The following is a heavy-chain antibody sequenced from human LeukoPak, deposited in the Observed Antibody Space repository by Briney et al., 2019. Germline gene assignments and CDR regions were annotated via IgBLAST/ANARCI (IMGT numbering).Heavy chain of an antibody. CDR1: GGTISSYD. CDR3: ARGWGSAGGNSALPRLLPLY. CDR2: IYYSGST. V-gene: IGHV4-59*01. J-gene: IGHJ4*02. D-gene: IGHD4-23*01. Sequence: PSEALSLTCTVSGGTISSYDWSWLRPPPGKGRDWIGYIYYSGSTNYNPSLKSRVTISVDTSKNQFSLKLSSVTAADTAVYYCARGWGSAGGNSALPRLLPLYWGQGALVTVSS.